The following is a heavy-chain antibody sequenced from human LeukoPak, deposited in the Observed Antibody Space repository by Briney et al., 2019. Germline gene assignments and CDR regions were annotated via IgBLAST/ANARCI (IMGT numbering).Heavy chain of an antibody. CDR2: IYHSGST. J-gene: IGHJ5*02. Sequence: PSGTLSLTCAVSGGSISSGGYSWSWIRQPPGKGLEWIGYIYHSGSTYYNPSLKSRVTISVDGSKNQFSLKLSSVTAADTAVYYCARGTVTTWGGFDPWGQGTLVTVSS. CDR1: GGSISSGGYS. D-gene: IGHD4-11*01. CDR3: ARGTVTTWGGFDP. V-gene: IGHV4-30-2*01.